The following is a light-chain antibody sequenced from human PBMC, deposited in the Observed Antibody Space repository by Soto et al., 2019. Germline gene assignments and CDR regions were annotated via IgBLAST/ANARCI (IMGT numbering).Light chain of an antibody. Sequence: IVLTQSAGTLSLSPGERATLSCRASQSVSSSYLAWFQQKPGQTPRLLIYGTSSRAAGVPDRFSGSGSATDFTLTISRLEPEDFAVYYCQQYGSTPQTFGQGTKVDIK. J-gene: IGKJ1*01. CDR2: GTS. V-gene: IGKV3-20*01. CDR1: QSVSSSY. CDR3: QQYGSTPQT.